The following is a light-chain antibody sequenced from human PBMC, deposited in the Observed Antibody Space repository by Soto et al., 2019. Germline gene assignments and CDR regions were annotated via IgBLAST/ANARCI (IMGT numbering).Light chain of an antibody. Sequence: DIHMTLSASSLSASVGYRVTITCRASQGIRNGLDWFQQKQGKVPKLLIYAASTLQSGVPSRFSGSGYGRDFNLTISSLQPEDFAVYYCQQYDSSPWTFGQGTKVDIK. CDR2: AAS. CDR1: QGIRNG. J-gene: IGKJ1*01. V-gene: IGKV1-17*01. CDR3: QQYDSSPWT.